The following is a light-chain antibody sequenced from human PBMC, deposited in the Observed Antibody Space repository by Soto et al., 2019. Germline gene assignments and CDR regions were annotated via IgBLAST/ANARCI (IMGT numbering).Light chain of an antibody. Sequence: EIVLTQSPGTLSLSPGERATLSCRASQSVSSTYVAWYQQKSGQAPRLLIYGASRRATGIPDRFSGSASGTDFTLTISRLEPEDFAVYYCHQYGSSPQTFGRGTKVDIK. J-gene: IGKJ1*01. CDR2: GAS. V-gene: IGKV3-20*01. CDR3: HQYGSSPQT. CDR1: QSVSSTY.